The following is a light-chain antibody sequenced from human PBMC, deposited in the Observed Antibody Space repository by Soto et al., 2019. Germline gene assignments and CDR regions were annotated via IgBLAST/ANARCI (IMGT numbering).Light chain of an antibody. CDR1: QSVSSSY. V-gene: IGKV3-20*01. J-gene: IGKJ4*02. Sequence: EIVLTQSPGTLSLSPGERATLSCRASQSVSSSYLAWYQQKPGQAPRLLIYGASSRATGIPDRFSGSGPGTDFTLTISRLEPEDFAVYYCQQYGSSPPVTF. CDR2: GAS. CDR3: QQYGSSPPVT.